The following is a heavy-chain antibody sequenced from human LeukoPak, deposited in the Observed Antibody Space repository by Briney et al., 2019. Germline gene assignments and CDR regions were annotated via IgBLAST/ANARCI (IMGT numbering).Heavy chain of an antibody. Sequence: GGSLRLSCAASGFIFSDYGMHWVRQAPGKGLEWLAFIRYDGSLKFYADSVKGRFTISRDNSKNTLYLQMNSLRAEDTALYYCGKGPPLSYGDFARILDYWGEGSLVTVSS. V-gene: IGHV3-30*02. J-gene: IGHJ4*02. D-gene: IGHD4-17*01. CDR2: IRYDGSLK. CDR1: GFIFSDYG. CDR3: GKGPPLSYGDFARILDY.